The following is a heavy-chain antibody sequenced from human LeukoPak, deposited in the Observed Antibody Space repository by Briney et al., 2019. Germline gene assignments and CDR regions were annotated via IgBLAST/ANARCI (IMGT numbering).Heavy chain of an antibody. J-gene: IGHJ5*02. CDR2: FNPKSGGT. CDR1: GFTFTAYY. Sequence: GASVKVSCTASGFTFTAYYMHWMRQAPGQGPEYMGLFNPKSGGTDYAQKFQGRVTMTRDTSISTAYLELSNLRSDDTAMYYCARGIYGGNSPLVDLWGQGTLVTVSS. V-gene: IGHV1-2*02. D-gene: IGHD6-13*01. CDR3: ARGIYGGNSPLVDL.